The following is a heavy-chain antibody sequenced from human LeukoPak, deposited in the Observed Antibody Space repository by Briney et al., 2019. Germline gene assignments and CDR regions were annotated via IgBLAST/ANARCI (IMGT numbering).Heavy chain of an antibody. Sequence: SGGSLRLSCAASGFTFSSYSMNWVRQAPGKGLEWVSSISSSSSYIYYADSVKGRFTISRDNAKNSLYLQMNSLRAEDTAVYYCARDREVVPAAMYYYYYGMDVWGQGTTVTVSS. J-gene: IGHJ6*02. D-gene: IGHD2-2*01. V-gene: IGHV3-21*01. CDR1: GFTFSSYS. CDR3: ARDREVVPAAMYYYYYGMDV. CDR2: ISSSSSYI.